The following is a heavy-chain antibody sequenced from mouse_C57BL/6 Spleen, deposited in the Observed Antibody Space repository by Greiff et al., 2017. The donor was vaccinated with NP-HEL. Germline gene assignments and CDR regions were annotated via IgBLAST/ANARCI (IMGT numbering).Heavy chain of an antibody. V-gene: IGHV5-17*01. CDR2: ISSGSSTI. CDR3: ASLSGSGPYWYFDV. Sequence: EVKVVESGGGLVKPGGSLKLSCAASGFTFSDYGMHWVRQAPEKGLEWVAYISSGSSTIYYADTVKGRFTISRDNAKNTLFLQMTSLRSEDTAMYYCASLSGSGPYWYFDVWGTGTTVTVSS. CDR1: GFTFSDYG. J-gene: IGHJ1*03. D-gene: IGHD1-1*01.